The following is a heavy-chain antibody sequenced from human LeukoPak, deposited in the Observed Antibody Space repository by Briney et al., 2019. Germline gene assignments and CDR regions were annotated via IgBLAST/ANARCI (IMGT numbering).Heavy chain of an antibody. CDR3: AKDKSNWNDVDWFDP. Sequence: GGSLRLSCAASGFTFSSYGMHWVRQAPGKGLEWVSAISGSGGSTYYADSVKGRFTISRDNSKNTLYLQMNSLRAEDTAVYYCAKDKSNWNDVDWFDPWGQGTLVTVSS. CDR2: ISGSGGST. CDR1: GFTFSSYG. V-gene: IGHV3-23*01. J-gene: IGHJ5*02. D-gene: IGHD1-1*01.